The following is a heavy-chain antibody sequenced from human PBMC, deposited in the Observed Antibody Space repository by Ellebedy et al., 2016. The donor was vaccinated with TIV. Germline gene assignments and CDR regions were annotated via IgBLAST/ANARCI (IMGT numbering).Heavy chain of an antibody. CDR3: ARDIHILVDY. D-gene: IGHD1-26*01. Sequence: GGSLRLXXAASGFTFSAFPMHWVRQAPGKGPEWLAITSSDGGVEHYADSVKGRFTISRDNARNTLYLQMNNLRAEDTALYYCARDIHILVDYWGQGTLVTVSS. CDR1: GFTFSAFP. V-gene: IGHV3-33*01. J-gene: IGHJ4*02. CDR2: TSSDGGVE.